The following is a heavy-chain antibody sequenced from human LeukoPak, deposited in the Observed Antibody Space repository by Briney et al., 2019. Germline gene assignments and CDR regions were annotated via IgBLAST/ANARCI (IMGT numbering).Heavy chain of an antibody. Sequence: SVKVSCKASGGTFSSYAISWVRQAPGHGLEWMGRIIPIFGTANYAQKFQGRVTITTDESTSTAYMELSSLRSEDTAVYYCARGSGYCTNGVCSVDDIWGQGTVVTVSS. CDR2: IIPIFGTA. CDR3: ARGSGYCTNGVCSVDDI. V-gene: IGHV1-69*05. D-gene: IGHD2-8*01. J-gene: IGHJ3*02. CDR1: GGTFSSYA.